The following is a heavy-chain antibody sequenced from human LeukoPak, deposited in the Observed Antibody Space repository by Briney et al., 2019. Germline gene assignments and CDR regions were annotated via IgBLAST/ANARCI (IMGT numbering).Heavy chain of an antibody. Sequence: PSETLSLTCAVYGGSFSGYYWSWIRQPPGKGLEWIGEINHSGSTNYNPSLKSRVTISVDTSKNQFSLKLSSVTAADTAVYYCVRYDILTGNVGYYYYMDVWGKGTTVTVSS. D-gene: IGHD3-9*01. CDR2: INHSGST. J-gene: IGHJ6*03. CDR3: VRYDILTGNVGYYYYMDV. CDR1: GGSFSGYY. V-gene: IGHV4-34*01.